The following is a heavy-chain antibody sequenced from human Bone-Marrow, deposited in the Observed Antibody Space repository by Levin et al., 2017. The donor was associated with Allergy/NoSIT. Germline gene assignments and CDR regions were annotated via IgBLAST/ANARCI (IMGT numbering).Heavy chain of an antibody. J-gene: IGHJ4*02. CDR3: AREGGSSADCSSTSCYAFDY. Sequence: GESLKISCKASGYTFTGYYMHWVRQAPGQGLEWMGRINPNSGGTNYAQKFQGRVTMTRDTSISTAYMELSRLRSDDTAVYYCAREGGSSADCSSTSCYAFDYWGQGTLVTVSS. CDR1: GYTFTGYY. D-gene: IGHD2-2*01. V-gene: IGHV1-2*06. CDR2: INPNSGGT.